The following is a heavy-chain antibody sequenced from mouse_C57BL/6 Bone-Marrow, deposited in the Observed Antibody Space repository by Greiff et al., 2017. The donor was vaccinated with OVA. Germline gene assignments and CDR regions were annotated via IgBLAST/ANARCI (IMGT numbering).Heavy chain of an antibody. CDR2: IDPESGGT. CDR3: TRGDGYDGNYWYFDF. CDR1: GYTFTDYD. V-gene: IGHV1-15*01. D-gene: IGHD2-2*01. Sequence: SGAELVRPGASVTLSCKASGYTFTDYDMHWVKQTPVHGLEWIGGIDPESGGTAYNQKFKGKAILTADKSSSTAYIELRSLTSEDSAVYYCTRGDGYDGNYWYFDFWGTGTTVTVSS. J-gene: IGHJ1*03.